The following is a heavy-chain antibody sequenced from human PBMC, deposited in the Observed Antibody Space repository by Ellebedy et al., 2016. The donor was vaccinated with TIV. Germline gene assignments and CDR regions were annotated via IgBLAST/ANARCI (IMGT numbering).Heavy chain of an antibody. CDR1: GFTFSSYS. Sequence: GESLKISCAASGFTFSSYSMNWVRQAPGKGLEWVSAISGSGGSTYYADSVKGRFTISRDNSKNTLYLQMNSLRAEDTAVYYCAKLTRTVTGTMDVWGQGTTVTVSS. J-gene: IGHJ6*02. D-gene: IGHD4-17*01. V-gene: IGHV3-23*01. CDR2: ISGSGGST. CDR3: AKLTRTVTGTMDV.